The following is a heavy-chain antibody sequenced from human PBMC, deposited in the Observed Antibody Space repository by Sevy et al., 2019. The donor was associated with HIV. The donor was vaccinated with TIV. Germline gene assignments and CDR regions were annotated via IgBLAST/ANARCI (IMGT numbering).Heavy chain of an antibody. J-gene: IGHJ4*02. CDR2: IWYDGSGK. CDR3: AKGAGQYFFDY. D-gene: IGHD1-26*01. V-gene: IGHV3-33*06. Sequence: GGSLRLSCAASGFSFSSYGMHWIRQAPGKGLEWVAVIWYDGSGKYYSDSVKGRFTISRDTSKNTLFLQMNSLRVEDTAIYYCAKGAGQYFFDYWGQGTLVTVSS. CDR1: GFSFSSYG.